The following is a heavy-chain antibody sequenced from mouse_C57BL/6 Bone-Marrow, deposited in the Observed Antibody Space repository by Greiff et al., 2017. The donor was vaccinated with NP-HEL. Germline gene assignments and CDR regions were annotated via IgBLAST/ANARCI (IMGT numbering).Heavy chain of an antibody. J-gene: IGHJ4*01. CDR3: AREIIYCDYLYAMDY. CDR1: GYSITSGYY. V-gene: IGHV3-6*01. CDR2: ISYDGSN. D-gene: IGHD2-4*01. Sequence: ESGPGLVKPSQSLSLTCSVTGYSITSGYYWNWIRQFPGNKLEWMGYISYDGSNNYNPSLKNRISITRDTSKNQFFLKLNSVTTEDTATYYGAREIIYCDYLYAMDYWGQGTSVTVSS.